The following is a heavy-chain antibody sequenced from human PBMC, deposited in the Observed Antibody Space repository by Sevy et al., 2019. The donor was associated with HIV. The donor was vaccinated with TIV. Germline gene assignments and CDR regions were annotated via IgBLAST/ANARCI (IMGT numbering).Heavy chain of an antibody. CDR3: ASPGGYRYGSLLDY. CDR1: GHTFTDYF. V-gene: IGHV1-2*02. J-gene: IGHJ4*02. CDR2: INPNSGDT. Sequence: ASVKVSCKASGHTFTDYFIHWVRQAPGQGLEWMGWINPNSGDTKYAPKFQGRVTVTSDTSSSTAYMELSRLRSDDTAVYYCASPGGYRYGSLLDYWGQGTLVTVSS. D-gene: IGHD5-18*01.